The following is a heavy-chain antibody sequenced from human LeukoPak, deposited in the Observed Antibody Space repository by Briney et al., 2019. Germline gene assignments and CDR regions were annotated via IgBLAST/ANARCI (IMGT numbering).Heavy chain of an antibody. Sequence: SETLSLTCTVSGGSISSGSYYWSWIRQPAGKGLEWIGRIYTSGSTNYNPSLKSRVTISVDTSKNQFSLKLSSVTAADTAVYYCARSLAARWAFGAFDIWGQGTMVTVSS. J-gene: IGHJ3*02. V-gene: IGHV4-61*02. CDR3: ARSLAARWAFGAFDI. D-gene: IGHD6-6*01. CDR2: IYTSGST. CDR1: GGSISSGSYY.